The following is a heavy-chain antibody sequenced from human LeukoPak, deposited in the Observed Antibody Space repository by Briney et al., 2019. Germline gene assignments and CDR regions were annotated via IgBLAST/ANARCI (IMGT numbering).Heavy chain of an antibody. CDR3: ARDYDSSGHYHGG. CDR2: LYHSGST. CDR1: GYSISSGYY. V-gene: IGHV4-38-2*02. J-gene: IGHJ4*02. Sequence: SETLSLTCTVSGYSISSGYYWGWIRQPPGKGLEWIGSLYHSGSTYYTPCLKSRVTISVDTSKNPFSLNLSSVTAADTAVYYCARDYDSSGHYHGGWGEGTLVTVAS. D-gene: IGHD3-22*01.